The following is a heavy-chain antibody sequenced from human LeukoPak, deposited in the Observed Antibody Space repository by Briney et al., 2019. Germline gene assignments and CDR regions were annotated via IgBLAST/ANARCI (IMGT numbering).Heavy chain of an antibody. CDR3: AKHSSLDY. CDR1: GFIFSNFP. Sequence: GGSLRLSCAASGFIFSNFPMTWVRQAPGKGLEWVSSISDSGGRTYYVDSVKGRFTISRDNSQNTLYLQMNSLRAEDTALYYCAKHSSLDYWGQGTLVTVSS. V-gene: IGHV3-23*01. D-gene: IGHD6-13*01. J-gene: IGHJ4*02. CDR2: ISDSGGRT.